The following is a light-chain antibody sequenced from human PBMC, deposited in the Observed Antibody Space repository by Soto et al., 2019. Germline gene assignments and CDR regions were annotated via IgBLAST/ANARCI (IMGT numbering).Light chain of an antibody. Sequence: DIQMTQSPSTLSASVGDRVTITCRASQSISGWLAWYQRKPGKAPNLLIYKASSLQSAVPSRFSGSGSGTEFTLTISSLQPDDFATYYCQQYNSYPYTFGQGIKLEIK. V-gene: IGKV1-5*03. CDR1: QSISGW. CDR3: QQYNSYPYT. J-gene: IGKJ2*01. CDR2: KAS.